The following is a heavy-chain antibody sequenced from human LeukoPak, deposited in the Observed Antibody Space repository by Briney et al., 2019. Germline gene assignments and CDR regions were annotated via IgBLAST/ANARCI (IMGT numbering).Heavy chain of an antibody. CDR2: ISSRGAT. CDR3: ATRGRSGYYYGMDV. Sequence: GGSLRLSCAASGFIVSNNYMSWARQAPGKGLEWVSIISSRGATYYTDSVKGRFTISRDNSQNTLYLQMNSLRAKDTAVYYCATRGRSGYYYGMDVWGPGTTVTVSS. CDR1: GFIVSNNY. J-gene: IGHJ6*02. V-gene: IGHV3-66*01. D-gene: IGHD1-26*01.